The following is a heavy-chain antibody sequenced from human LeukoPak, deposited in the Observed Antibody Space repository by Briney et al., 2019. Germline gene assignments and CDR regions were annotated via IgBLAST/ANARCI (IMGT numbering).Heavy chain of an antibody. J-gene: IGHJ1*01. Sequence: ASVKVSCTASGYTVTVYYMHWVRQAPGHGLEWMGWINPNSGGTNYAQKFQGRVTMTRDTSISTAYMEPSRLRSEDTAVYYCANLGAYCSGGSCYVHWGQCTLVTVSS. CDR1: GYTVTVYY. D-gene: IGHD2-15*01. CDR2: INPNSGGT. V-gene: IGHV1-2*02. CDR3: ANLGAYCSGGSCYVH.